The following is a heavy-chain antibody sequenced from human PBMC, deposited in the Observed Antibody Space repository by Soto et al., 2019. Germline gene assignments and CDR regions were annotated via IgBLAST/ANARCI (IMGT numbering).Heavy chain of an antibody. CDR3: ARDYYDSSGYGY. D-gene: IGHD3-22*01. CDR1: GGSISSGGYY. CDR2: IYYSGST. Sequence: SETLSLTCTVSGGSISSGGYYWSWIRQHPGKGLEWIGYIYYSGSTYYNPSLKSRVTISVDTSKNQFSLKLSSVTAADTAVYYRARDYYDSSGYGYWGQGTLVTVSS. J-gene: IGHJ4*02. V-gene: IGHV4-31*03.